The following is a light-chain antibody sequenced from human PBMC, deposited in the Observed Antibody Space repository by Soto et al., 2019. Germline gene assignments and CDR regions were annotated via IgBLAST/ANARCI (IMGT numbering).Light chain of an antibody. J-gene: IGLJ1*01. Sequence: QSALTQPASVSGSPGQSITISCTGTSGDVGGYDFVSWYQHHPGRAPKLLIWDVSNRPSGVSYRFSASKSGNTASLTISGXXXXXXAXYYCSSYTSSRSLVFGTGTKLTVL. CDR2: DVS. CDR3: SSYTSSRSLV. CDR1: SGDVGGYDF. V-gene: IGLV2-14*03.